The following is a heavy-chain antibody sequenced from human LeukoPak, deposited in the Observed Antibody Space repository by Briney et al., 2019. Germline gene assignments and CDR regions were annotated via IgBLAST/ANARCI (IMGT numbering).Heavy chain of an antibody. J-gene: IGHJ4*02. CDR1: GFTFSSYG. V-gene: IGHV3-33*01. CDR3: ARDVEYSSSAGDY. Sequence: GGSLRLSCAASGFTFSSYGMHWVREALGRGLEWVAVIWYDGGNKYYADSVKGRFTISRDNSKNTPYLQMNRLRAEGTAVYYCARDVEYSSSAGDYWGQGTLVTVSS. CDR2: IWYDGGNK. D-gene: IGHD6-6*01.